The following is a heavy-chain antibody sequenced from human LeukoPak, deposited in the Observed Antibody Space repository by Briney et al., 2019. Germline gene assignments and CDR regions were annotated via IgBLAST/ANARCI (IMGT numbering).Heavy chain of an antibody. Sequence: PGGSLRLSCAASGFTVSSNYMSWVRQAPGRGLEWVSVIYSGGSTYYADSVKGRFTISRDNAKNTLYLQMNSLRAEDTAVYYCAREGYSYGPLYFDYWGQGTLVTVSS. CDR2: IYSGGST. J-gene: IGHJ4*02. V-gene: IGHV3-53*01. CDR1: GFTVSSNY. D-gene: IGHD5-18*01. CDR3: AREGYSYGPLYFDY.